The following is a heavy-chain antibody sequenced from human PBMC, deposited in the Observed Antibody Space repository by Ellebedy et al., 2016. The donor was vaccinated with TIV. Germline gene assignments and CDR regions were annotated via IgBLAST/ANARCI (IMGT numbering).Heavy chain of an antibody. CDR3: ARTDPWQPIDD. J-gene: IGHJ4*02. Sequence: MPSETLSLTCSVPGRSVSSTRYYWAWIRQPPGKGLEYIGSVYYSGSPYYNPSFKSRVTLSADTSKNQFSLNLRTVTAADTAVYYCARTDPWQPIDDWGQGILVSVSS. CDR2: VYYSGSP. V-gene: IGHV4-39*01. CDR1: GRSVSSTRYY. D-gene: IGHD2-21*02.